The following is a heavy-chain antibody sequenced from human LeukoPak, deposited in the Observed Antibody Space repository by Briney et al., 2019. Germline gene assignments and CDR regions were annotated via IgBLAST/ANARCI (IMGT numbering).Heavy chain of an antibody. Sequence: GGSLRLSCAASGFTFSSYAMHWVRQAPGKGLEWVAVISYDGSNKYYAASVKGRFTISRDNSKNTLYLQMNSLRAEDTAVYYCARPADPDYWGQGTLVTVSS. D-gene: IGHD2-2*01. CDR2: ISYDGSNK. CDR3: ARPADPDY. J-gene: IGHJ4*02. CDR1: GFTFSSYA. V-gene: IGHV3-30-3*01.